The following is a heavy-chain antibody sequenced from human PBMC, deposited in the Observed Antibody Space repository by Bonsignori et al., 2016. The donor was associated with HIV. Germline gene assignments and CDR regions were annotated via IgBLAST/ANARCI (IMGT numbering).Heavy chain of an antibody. D-gene: IGHD1-14*01. V-gene: IGHV1-69*01. Sequence: QVQLVQSGAEVKKPGSSVKVSCKVSGGTFSNYGISWVRQAPGQGLEWMGGILPIFGTTNYAQKFQGRLTISAEDSTSTAYMELTSLRSDDAAVYFCARGTILAALLPYLEYWGQGTLVTV. J-gene: IGHJ4*02. CDR3: ARGTILAALLPYLEY. CDR2: ILPIFGTT. CDR1: GGTFSNYG.